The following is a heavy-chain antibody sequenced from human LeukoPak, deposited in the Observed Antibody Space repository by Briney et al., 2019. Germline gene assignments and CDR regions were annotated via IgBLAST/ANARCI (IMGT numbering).Heavy chain of an antibody. CDR1: GYTFTTYY. CDR2: VNPSGGTS. CDR3: ARQWRYGYSNSHPDAFDI. Sequence: WASVKVSCKASGYTFTTYYMHWVRQAPGQGLEWMGVVNPSGGTSNHAHKFQGRVTMTRDMSTSTVYMELSSLRSEDTAVYYCARQWRYGYSNSHPDAFDIWGQGTLVSVSS. D-gene: IGHD3-16*01. J-gene: IGHJ3*02. V-gene: IGHV1-46*01.